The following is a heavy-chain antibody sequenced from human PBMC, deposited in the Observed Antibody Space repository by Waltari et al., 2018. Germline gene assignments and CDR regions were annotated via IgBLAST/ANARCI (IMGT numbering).Heavy chain of an antibody. CDR1: GGSISSGGYY. J-gene: IGHJ5*02. CDR3: ARDGRSTGGMVRGVIESGWFDP. V-gene: IGHV4-31*03. D-gene: IGHD3-10*01. CDR2: IDYSGST. Sequence: QVQLQESGPGLVKPSQTLSLTCTVSGGSISSGGYYWSWIRQHPGKGLAWIGYIDYSGSTYYNPSLKSRVTISVDTSKNQFSLKLSSVTAADTAVYYCARDGRSTGGMVRGVIESGWFDPWGQGTLVTVSS.